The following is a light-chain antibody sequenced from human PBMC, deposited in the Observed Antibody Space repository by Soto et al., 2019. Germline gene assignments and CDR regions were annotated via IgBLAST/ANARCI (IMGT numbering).Light chain of an antibody. CDR3: QQYYNTPLT. CDR2: WAS. CDR1: QSFLYSSNNKNY. Sequence: ESVVTHSPDSLAVSLGERATINCKSSQSFLYSSNNKNYLAWYQQKPRQPPKLLIYWASTRESGVPDRFSGSGSGTDFTLTISSLQAEDVAVYYCQQYYNTPLTFGGGTKVEL. J-gene: IGKJ4*01. V-gene: IGKV4-1*01.